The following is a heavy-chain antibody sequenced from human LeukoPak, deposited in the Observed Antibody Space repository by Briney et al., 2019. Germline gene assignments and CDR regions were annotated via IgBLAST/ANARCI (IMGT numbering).Heavy chain of an antibody. J-gene: IGHJ4*02. CDR1: GFTFSSYA. CDR3: AKDPANDPSRFDY. CDR2: ISGSGGST. Sequence: PGGSLRLSCAASGFTFSSYAMSWVRQAPGKGLEWVSAISGSGGSTYYAGSVKGRFTISRDNSKNTLYLQMNSLRAEDTAVYYCAKDPANDPSRFDYWGQGTLVTVSS. D-gene: IGHD2-2*01. V-gene: IGHV3-23*01.